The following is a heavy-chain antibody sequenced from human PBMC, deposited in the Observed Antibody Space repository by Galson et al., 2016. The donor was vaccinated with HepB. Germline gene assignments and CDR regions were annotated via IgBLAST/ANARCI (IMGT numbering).Heavy chain of an antibody. J-gene: IGHJ4*02. D-gene: IGHD6-6*01. CDR1: GFSFSSYA. V-gene: IGHV3-33*07. Sequence: SLRLSCAASGFSFSSYAMYWVRQAPGKGLEWVSVIWFDGSNKYYVDSVKGRFTISRDNSKNTVYLQMDSLRVEDTAMYYCARAFSSDYWGQGTLVTVSS. CDR3: ARAFSSDY. CDR2: IWFDGSNK.